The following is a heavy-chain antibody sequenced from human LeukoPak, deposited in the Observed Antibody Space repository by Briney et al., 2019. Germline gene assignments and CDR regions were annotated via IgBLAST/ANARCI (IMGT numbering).Heavy chain of an antibody. CDR2: IYPGDSDT. V-gene: IGHV5-51*01. J-gene: IGHJ3*02. Sequence: GESLKISCKGSGYSFTSYWIGWVRQMPGKGLEWMGIIYPGDSDTRYSPSFQGQVTISADKSISTAYLQWSSLKASDTAMYYCARAGRGSGWSYDAFDIWGQGTMVTVSS. CDR3: ARAGRGSGWSYDAFDI. CDR1: GYSFTSYW. D-gene: IGHD6-19*01.